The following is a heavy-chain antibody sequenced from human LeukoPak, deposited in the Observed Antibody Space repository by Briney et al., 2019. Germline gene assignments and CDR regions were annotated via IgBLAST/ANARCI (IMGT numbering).Heavy chain of an antibody. V-gene: IGHV3-7*01. J-gene: IGHJ4*02. CDR2: IKQDGSEK. Sequence: GGSLRVSCAASGFTVSSNYMSWVRQAPGNGLEWVANIKQDGSEKYYVDSVKGRFTISRDNAKNSLYLQMNSLRAEDTAVYYCARGGGYYYFDYWGQGTLVTVSS. CDR3: ARGGGYYYFDY. D-gene: IGHD3-22*01. CDR1: GFTVSSNY.